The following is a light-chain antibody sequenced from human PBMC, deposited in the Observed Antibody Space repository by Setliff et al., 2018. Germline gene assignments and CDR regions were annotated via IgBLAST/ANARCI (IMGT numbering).Light chain of an antibody. CDR3: SSYMSSSLYV. J-gene: IGLJ1*01. V-gene: IGLV2-14*01. CDR1: RYDVGGYNF. Sequence: QSALTQPASVSGAPGQSITISCTGTRYDVGGYNFVSWYQHHPGKAPKLMIYDVSVRPSGVSNRFSGSKSGNTASLTISGLQAEDEADYYCSSYMSSSLYVFGTGTKVTVL. CDR2: DVS.